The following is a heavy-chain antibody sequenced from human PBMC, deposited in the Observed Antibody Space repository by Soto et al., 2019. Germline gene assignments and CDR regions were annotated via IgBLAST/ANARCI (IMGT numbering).Heavy chain of an antibody. Sequence: PGGSLRLSCAASGFTFSSYAMHWVRQAPGKGLEWVAVISYDGSNKYYADSVKGRCTISRDNSKNTLYLQMNSLRAEDTAVYYCARDNDYGDPDYSYGIDVWGQGTTVTVSS. CDR1: GFTFSSYA. D-gene: IGHD4-17*01. CDR2: ISYDGSNK. CDR3: ARDNDYGDPDYSYGIDV. J-gene: IGHJ6*02. V-gene: IGHV3-30-3*01.